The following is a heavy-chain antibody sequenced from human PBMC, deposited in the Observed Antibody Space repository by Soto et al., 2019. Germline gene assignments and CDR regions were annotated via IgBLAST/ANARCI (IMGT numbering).Heavy chain of an antibody. CDR2: ISSDGSNR. D-gene: IGHD5-18*01. Sequence: GGSLRLSCAASGFTFSDYALHWVRQAPGKGLEWATVISSDGSNRYYADSVKGRFTISRDNSKNTLYLQMNSLGVEDTAIYICAHLAGLSHTDDFWGQGTPVTVSS. CDR1: GFTFSDYA. J-gene: IGHJ4*02. CDR3: AHLAGLSHTDDF. V-gene: IGHV3-30-3*01.